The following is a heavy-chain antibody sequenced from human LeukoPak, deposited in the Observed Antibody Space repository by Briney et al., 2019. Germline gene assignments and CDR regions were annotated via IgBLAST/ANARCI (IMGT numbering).Heavy chain of an antibody. J-gene: IGHJ4*02. CDR2: INHSGST. Sequence: NPSETLSLPCTASGGTISSYFMSWIRQPPGKGLEWIGEINHSGSTNYNPSPKSRVTISADTSTNQSSLQLITVTAADTAVYYCARAWYYDNSSGYYPFDYWGQGTLVTVSS. CDR3: ARAWYYDNSSGYYPFDY. CDR1: GGTISSYF. D-gene: IGHD3-22*01. V-gene: IGHV4-34*01.